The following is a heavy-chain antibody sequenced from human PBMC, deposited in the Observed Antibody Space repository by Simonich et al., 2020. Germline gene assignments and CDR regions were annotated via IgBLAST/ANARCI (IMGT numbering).Heavy chain of an antibody. D-gene: IGHD5-12*01. J-gene: IGHJ4*02. V-gene: IGHV4-59*08. CDR1: GGSISSYY. CDR2: IYYSGST. CDR3: ARHDRWLQFYFDY. Sequence: QVQLQESGPGLVKPSETLSLTCTVSGGSISSYYWSWIRQPPVKGLEWIGYIYYSGSTNYNPSLKSRVTISVDTSKNQFSLKLSSVTAADTAVYYCARHDRWLQFYFDYWGQGTLVTVSS.